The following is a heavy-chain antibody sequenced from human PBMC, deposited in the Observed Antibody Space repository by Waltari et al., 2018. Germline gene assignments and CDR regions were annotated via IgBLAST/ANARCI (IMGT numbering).Heavy chain of an antibody. D-gene: IGHD1-26*01. CDR1: GFTFSSYA. J-gene: IGHJ3*02. CDR2: ISGSGGRT. Sequence: EVQLLESGGGLVQPGGSLRLSCAASGFTFSSYAMSWVRQAPGKGLEWVSAISGSGGRTYYADSVKGRFTISRDNSKNTLYLQMNSLRAEDTAVYYCAKGGWGSYRAFDIWGQGTMVTVSS. V-gene: IGHV3-23*01. CDR3: AKGGWGSYRAFDI.